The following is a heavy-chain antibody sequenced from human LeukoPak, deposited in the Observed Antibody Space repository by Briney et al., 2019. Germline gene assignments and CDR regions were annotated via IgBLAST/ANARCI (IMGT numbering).Heavy chain of an antibody. CDR3: ARGVYRWFGELLRGSTFDY. J-gene: IGHJ4*02. CDR2: IYYSGST. D-gene: IGHD3-10*01. Sequence: PSETLSLTCTVSGGSISNYWSWIRQPPGKGLEWIGYIYYSGSTNYNPSLKSRVTISVDTSKNQFSLKLSSVTAADTAVYYCARGVYRWFGELLRGSTFDYWGQGTLVTVSS. V-gene: IGHV4-59*01. CDR1: GGSISNY.